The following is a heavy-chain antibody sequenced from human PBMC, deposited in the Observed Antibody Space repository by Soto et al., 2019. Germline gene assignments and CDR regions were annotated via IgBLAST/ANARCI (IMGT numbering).Heavy chain of an antibody. CDR2: ISGSGGST. CDR1: GFTFSSYA. CDR3: AKETQTDLYSSGWYFNDY. Sequence: GGSLRLSCAASGFTFSSYAMSWVRQAPGKGLEWVSAISGSGGSTYYADSVKGRFTISRDNSKNTLYLQMNSLRAEDTAVYYCAKETQTDLYSSGWYFNDYWGQGTLVTVSS. J-gene: IGHJ4*02. V-gene: IGHV3-23*01. D-gene: IGHD6-19*01.